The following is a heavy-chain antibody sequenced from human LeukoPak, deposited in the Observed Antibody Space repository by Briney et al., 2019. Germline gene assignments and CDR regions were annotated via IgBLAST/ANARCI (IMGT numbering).Heavy chain of an antibody. Sequence: GGALRLSCLASGCTFSSYAMSWVGPAPGKGVEGVSASSGSCGRPYYAAAVKGRCTLFRDNSKKTLFLQIKSLRGEETAGDYLSKPPRSTSCPDYWGQGTLVTVSS. CDR1: GCTFSSYA. CDR3: SKPPRSTSCPDY. CDR2: SSGSCGRP. V-gene: IGHV3-23*01. J-gene: IGHJ4*02. D-gene: IGHD2-2*01.